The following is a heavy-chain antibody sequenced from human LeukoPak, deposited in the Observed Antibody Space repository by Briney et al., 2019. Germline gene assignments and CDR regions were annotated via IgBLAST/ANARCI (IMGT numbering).Heavy chain of an antibody. Sequence: PSGTLSLTCAVSGGSISSCNWWSWIRQPPGKWLEWIGEIYHSGSTNYNPSLKSRVTISVDKSKTQFSLKLSSVTAADTAVYYCARDSGTTGEVKFDPWGQGTLVTVSS. CDR2: IYHSGST. CDR3: ARDSGTTGEVKFDP. CDR1: GGSISSCNW. V-gene: IGHV4-4*02. D-gene: IGHD3-10*01. J-gene: IGHJ5*02.